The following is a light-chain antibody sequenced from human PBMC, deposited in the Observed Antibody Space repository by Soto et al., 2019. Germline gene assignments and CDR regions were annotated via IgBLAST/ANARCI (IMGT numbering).Light chain of an antibody. J-gene: IGLJ1*01. CDR2: DST. Sequence: QSVLTQPPSVSAAPGQKVTISCSGSGSNVGTYSVSWYQHLPGTAPKLLIYDSTTRPSGIPDRFSGSKSGTSATLGITGLQTGDEAEYYCGVWDRSLTTYVFGPGTKLPVL. CDR3: GVWDRSLTTYV. V-gene: IGLV1-51*01. CDR1: GSNVGTYS.